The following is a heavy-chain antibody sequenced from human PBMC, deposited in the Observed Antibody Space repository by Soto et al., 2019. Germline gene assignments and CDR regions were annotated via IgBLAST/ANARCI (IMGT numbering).Heavy chain of an antibody. CDR2: IIPILGIA. CDR3: ARDPPPLGDGRGNVLP. Sequence: QVQLVQSGAEVKKPGSSVKVSCKASGGTFSSYTISWVRQAPGQGLEWMGRIIPILGIANYAQKFQGRVTITADKSTSTAYMELSSLRSEDTAVYYCARDPPPLGDGRGNVLPWGQGTRVTVSS. J-gene: IGHJ5*02. D-gene: IGHD3-10*01. CDR1: GGTFSSYT. V-gene: IGHV1-69*08.